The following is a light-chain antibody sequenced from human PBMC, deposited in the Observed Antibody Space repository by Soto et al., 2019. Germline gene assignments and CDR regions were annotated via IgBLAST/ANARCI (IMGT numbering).Light chain of an antibody. CDR2: DVS. CDR3: QQYYSYST. Sequence: DIQMTQSPSTLSASIGERVTITCRASQTVSNWLAWYQQKPGKAPKLLIYDVSNLESGVPSRFSGSGSGTEFTLTISSLQPDDSATYYCQQYYSYSTFGQGTKVDIK. V-gene: IGKV1-5*01. CDR1: QTVSNW. J-gene: IGKJ1*01.